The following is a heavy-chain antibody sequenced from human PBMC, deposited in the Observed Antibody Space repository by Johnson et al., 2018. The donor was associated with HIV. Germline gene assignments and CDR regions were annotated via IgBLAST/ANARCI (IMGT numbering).Heavy chain of an antibody. D-gene: IGHD3-10*01. CDR3: VRDRGTMLLDGAFDI. CDR2: IWYDGSNK. CDR1: GFSFSGYG. J-gene: IGHJ3*02. Sequence: QVQLVESGGGVVQPGRFLRLSCAASGFSFSGYGMHWVRQAPGKGLEWVAVIWYDGSNKYYADSVKGRFTISRDNSKNTLYLQMNSLRAEDTAVYYCVRDRGTMLLDGAFDIWGQGTMVTVSS. V-gene: IGHV3-33*01.